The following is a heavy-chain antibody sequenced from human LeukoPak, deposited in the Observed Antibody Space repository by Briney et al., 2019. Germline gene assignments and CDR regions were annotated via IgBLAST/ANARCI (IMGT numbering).Heavy chain of an antibody. D-gene: IGHD5-12*01. Sequence: ASVKVSCKASGYTFTSYDINWVRQATGQGLEWMGWMNPNSGNTGYAQKFQGRVTITRNTSISTAYMELSSLRSEDTAVYYCARGLVDIVATITDPNWFDPWGQGTLVTVSS. CDR2: MNPNSGNT. CDR1: GYTFTSYD. CDR3: ARGLVDIVATITDPNWFDP. J-gene: IGHJ5*02. V-gene: IGHV1-8*03.